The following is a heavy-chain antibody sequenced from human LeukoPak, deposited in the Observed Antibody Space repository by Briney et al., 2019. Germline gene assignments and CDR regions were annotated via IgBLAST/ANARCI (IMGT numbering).Heavy chain of an antibody. D-gene: IGHD5-18*01. CDR2: IYYSGST. V-gene: IGHV4-39*01. CDR3: ARVAVQLWFTYYYYMDV. Sequence: SETLSLTCTVSGGSISSSSYYWGWIRQPPGKGLEWIGSIYYSGSTYYNPSLKSRVTISVDTSKNQFSLKLSSVTAADTAVYYCARVAVQLWFTYYYYMDVWGKGTTVTISS. CDR1: GGSISSSSYY. J-gene: IGHJ6*03.